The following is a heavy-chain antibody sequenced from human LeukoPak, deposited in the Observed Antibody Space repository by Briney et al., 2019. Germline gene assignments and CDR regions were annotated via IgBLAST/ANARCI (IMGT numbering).Heavy chain of an antibody. Sequence: LRLSCSVSGGSISSSNYYWSWIRQPAGNGLEWIGRIYTSESTNYNPSLKSRVTISVDTSRNQFSLKLSSVTAADTAVYYCARVTYDSSGYYHTYYYYVDVWGNGTTVTVSS. CDR3: ARVTYDSSGYYHTYYYYVDV. V-gene: IGHV4-61*02. J-gene: IGHJ6*03. CDR1: GGSISSSNYY. CDR2: IYTSEST. D-gene: IGHD3-22*01.